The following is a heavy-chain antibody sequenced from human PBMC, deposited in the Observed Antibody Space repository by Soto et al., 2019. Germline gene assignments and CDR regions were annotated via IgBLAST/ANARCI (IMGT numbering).Heavy chain of an antibody. Sequence: QVQLVQSGAEVKKPGSSVKVSCKASGGTFSSYAISWVRQAPGQGLEWMGGIIPIFGTANYAQKFQGRVTITADESTSTAYMELSSLRSEDTAVYYCARGARGGTGYSYDKLRYYFDYWGQGTLVTVSS. CDR2: IIPIFGTA. CDR3: ARGARGGTGYSYDKLRYYFDY. CDR1: GGTFSSYA. J-gene: IGHJ4*02. D-gene: IGHD5-18*01. V-gene: IGHV1-69*12.